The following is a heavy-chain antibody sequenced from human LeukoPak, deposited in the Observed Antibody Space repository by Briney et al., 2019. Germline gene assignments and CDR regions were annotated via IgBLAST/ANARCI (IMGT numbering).Heavy chain of an antibody. CDR3: ARKGGYTYGLVNWFDP. V-gene: IGHV3-48*03. Sequence: GGSLRLSCAASGFTFSSYEMNWVRQAPGKGLEWVSYISSSGSTIYYADSVKGRFTISRDNAKNSLYLQMNSLRAEDTAVYYCARKGGYTYGLVNWFDPGAREPWSPSPQ. D-gene: IGHD5-18*01. J-gene: IGHJ5*02. CDR1: GFTFSSYE. CDR2: ISSSGSTI.